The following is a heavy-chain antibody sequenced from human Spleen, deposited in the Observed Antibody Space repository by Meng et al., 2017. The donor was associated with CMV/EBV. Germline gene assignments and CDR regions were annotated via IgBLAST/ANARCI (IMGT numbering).Heavy chain of an antibody. D-gene: IGHD2-21*02. CDR1: GGSISSSNL. CDR3: ARIERRRILKYCGSDCSTTDY. CDR2: IYHSGST. Sequence: QVQLQESGPGLVKPSGTLSLTFAVSGGSISSSNLWTWVRQVPGKGLEWIGEIYHSGSTNYNPSLKSRVTISVDKFKNQFSLKLGSVTAAGTAVYYCARIERRRILKYCGSDCSTTDYWGQGTLVTVSS. V-gene: IGHV4-4*02. J-gene: IGHJ4*02.